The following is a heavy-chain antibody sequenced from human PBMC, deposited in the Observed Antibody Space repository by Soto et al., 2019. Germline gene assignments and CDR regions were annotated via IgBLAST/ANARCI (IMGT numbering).Heavy chain of an antibody. Sequence: GVSVKVSCKASGYTFTSYGISWVRQAPGQGLEWMGWISAYNGNTNYAQKLQGRVTMTTDTSTSTAYMELRSLRSDDTAVYYCARVDEGDYGRWAFDIWGQGTMVTVSS. J-gene: IGHJ3*02. CDR3: ARVDEGDYGRWAFDI. V-gene: IGHV1-18*01. D-gene: IGHD4-17*01. CDR2: ISAYNGNT. CDR1: GYTFTSYG.